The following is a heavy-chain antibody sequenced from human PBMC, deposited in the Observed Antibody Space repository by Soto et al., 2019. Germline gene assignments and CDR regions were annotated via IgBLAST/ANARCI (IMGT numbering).Heavy chain of an antibody. CDR1: GYSFTSYW. CDR3: ARHYCSSTSCYPVYYYYYGMDV. D-gene: IGHD2-2*01. V-gene: IGHV5-51*01. Sequence: GESLKISCKGSGYSFTSYWIGWVRQMPGKGLGWMGIIYPVDSDTRYSPSFQGQVTNSADKPISTAYLQWSSLKASDTAMYYCARHYCSSTSCYPVYYYYYGMDVWGQGTTVTVSS. J-gene: IGHJ6*02. CDR2: IYPVDSDT.